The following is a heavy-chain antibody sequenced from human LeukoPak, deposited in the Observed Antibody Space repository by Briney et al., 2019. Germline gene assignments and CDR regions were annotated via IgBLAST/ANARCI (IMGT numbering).Heavy chain of an antibody. V-gene: IGHV4-59*01. CDR3: ARGGSRQISSSDFDY. CDR2: IYYSGST. Sequence: SETLSLTCTVSGGSFSSYYWNWIRQPPGKGLEWIGYIYYSGSTNYNPSLKSRVIISVDTSKNQFSLKLSSVTAADTAVYYCARGGSRQISSSDFDYWGQGTLVTVSS. D-gene: IGHD6-6*01. J-gene: IGHJ4*02. CDR1: GGSFSSYY.